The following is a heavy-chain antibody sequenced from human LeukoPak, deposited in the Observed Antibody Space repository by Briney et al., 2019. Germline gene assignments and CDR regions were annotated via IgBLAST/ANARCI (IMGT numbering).Heavy chain of an antibody. CDR1: GGSISSYY. D-gene: IGHD1-26*01. J-gene: IGHJ4*02. Sequence: SETLSLTCTVPGGSISSYYWSWIRQPPGKGLEWIGYIFDSGSTNFNPSLKSRVTISVDTSKSQFSLRLSSVTAADTAVYYCATNNPLQGGSYLYFDYWGQGTLVTVSS. CDR3: ATNNPLQGGSYLYFDY. CDR2: IFDSGST. V-gene: IGHV4-59*12.